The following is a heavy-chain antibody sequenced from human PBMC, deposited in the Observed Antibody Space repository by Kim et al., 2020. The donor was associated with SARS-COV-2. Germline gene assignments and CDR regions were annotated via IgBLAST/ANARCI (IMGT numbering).Heavy chain of an antibody. CDR3: ARHERGWSFDY. CDR2: T. J-gene: IGHJ4*02. D-gene: IGHD2-8*01. V-gene: IGHV4-39*01. Sequence: TYYNPSLKSRVTISVDTSKNQFSLKLSSVTAADTAVYYCARHERGWSFDYWGQGTLVTVSS.